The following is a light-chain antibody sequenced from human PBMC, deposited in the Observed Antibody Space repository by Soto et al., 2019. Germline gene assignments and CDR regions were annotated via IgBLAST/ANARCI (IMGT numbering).Light chain of an antibody. CDR1: QTVSSS. V-gene: IGKV3-20*01. CDR2: GAS. J-gene: IGKJ4*01. Sequence: EIVMTQSPATLSLTPGERATLSCRASQTVSSSLAWYQQKPGQAPRLLIYGASNRATGIPDRFSGSGSGTDFTLTISGLEPEDFAVYYCQQYGGSPLLTFGGGAKVDIK. CDR3: QQYGGSPLLT.